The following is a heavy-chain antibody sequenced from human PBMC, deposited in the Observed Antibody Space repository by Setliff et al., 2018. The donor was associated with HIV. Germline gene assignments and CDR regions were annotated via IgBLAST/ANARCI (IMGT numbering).Heavy chain of an antibody. CDR2: IYPDDSDT. J-gene: IGHJ6*02. CDR1: ENSFTTYW. Sequence: ESLKISCKGSENSFTTYWIGWVRQMPGKGLEWMGIIYPDDSDTRYSPSFQGQVTISADKSTSTAYLQCSSLKASDTAMYYCARLGGICSGGSCTALAYTMDVWGQGTTVTVSS. D-gene: IGHD2-15*01. CDR3: ARLGGICSGGSCTALAYTMDV. V-gene: IGHV5-51*01.